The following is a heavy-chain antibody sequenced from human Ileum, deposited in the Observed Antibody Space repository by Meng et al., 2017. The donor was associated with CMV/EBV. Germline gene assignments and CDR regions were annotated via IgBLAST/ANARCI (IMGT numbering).Heavy chain of an antibody. CDR2: VTRSGST. Sequence: VQVQQWGAGLLKPSETPSPICAVYGGSFSSYHWTWIRQPPGKGLEWIGEVTRSGSTNYNPSLKSRLIISLDTSTNQFSPKLNSVTAADTAIYYCARGSSQVWELLHYWGQGTLVTVSS. D-gene: IGHD1-26*01. CDR3: ARGSSQVWELLHY. V-gene: IGHV4-34*01. CDR1: GGSFSSYH. J-gene: IGHJ4*02.